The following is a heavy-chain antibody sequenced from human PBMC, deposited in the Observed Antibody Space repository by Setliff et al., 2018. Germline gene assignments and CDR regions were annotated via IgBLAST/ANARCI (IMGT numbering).Heavy chain of an antibody. CDR3: TRRSRGRAAFDI. J-gene: IGHJ3*02. D-gene: IGHD3-10*01. V-gene: IGHV4-39*01. Sequence: SETLSLTCTVSGGSISTSSHHWVWIRQSPGKGLEWIGTIYSSGTTYYNLSLKSRVTISLDTSKSQFSLNLGSVTAADTAVYYCTRRSRGRAAFDIWGQGTMVTVSS. CDR1: GGSISTSSHH. CDR2: IYSSGTT.